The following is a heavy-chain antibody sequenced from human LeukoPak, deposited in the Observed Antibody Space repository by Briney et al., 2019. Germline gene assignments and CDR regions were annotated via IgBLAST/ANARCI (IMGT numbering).Heavy chain of an antibody. CDR3: ASGGIRYCSSTSCYASQLYYYYYMDV. CDR1: GFTFSSYW. D-gene: IGHD2-2*01. Sequence: GGSLRLSCAASGFTFSSYWMSWVRQAPGKGLEWVANIKQDGSEKYYVDSVKGRFTISRDNAKNSLYLQMNSLRAEDAAVYYCASGGIRYCSSTSCYASQLYYYYYMDVWGKGTTVTVSS. CDR2: IKQDGSEK. V-gene: IGHV3-7*01. J-gene: IGHJ6*03.